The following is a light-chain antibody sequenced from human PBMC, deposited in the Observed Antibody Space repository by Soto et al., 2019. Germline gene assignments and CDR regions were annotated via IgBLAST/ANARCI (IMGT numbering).Light chain of an antibody. CDR1: QSISSW. CDR3: QQYNSYWT. V-gene: IGKV1-5*01. J-gene: IGKJ1*01. CDR2: DAS. Sequence: DIQMTQSPPTLSASLGDRVIITCRASQSISSWLAWYQQKPGKAPKLLIYDASSLESGVPSRFSGRGSGTEFTLTISSLEPDDFATYYCQQYNSYWTFGQGTKVDIK.